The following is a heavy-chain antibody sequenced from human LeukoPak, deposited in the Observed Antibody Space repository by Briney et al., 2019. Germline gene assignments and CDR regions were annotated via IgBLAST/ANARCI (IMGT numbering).Heavy chain of an antibody. V-gene: IGHV3-74*01. J-gene: IGHJ5*02. CDR2: INSDGRSI. CDR3: ARHGTDDYDSSGYLRP. D-gene: IGHD3-22*01. Sequence: GGSLRLSCAASGFTFSSYWMHWVRQGPGKGLVWASRINSDGRSISYADSVKGRFTISRDNDKNTLYLQMNSLRAEDTAVYYCARHGTDDYDSSGYLRPWGQGTLVTVSS. CDR1: GFTFSSYW.